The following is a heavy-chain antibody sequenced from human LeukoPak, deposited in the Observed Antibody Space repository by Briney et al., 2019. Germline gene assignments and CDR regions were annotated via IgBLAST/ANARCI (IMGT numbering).Heavy chain of an antibody. CDR3: ATTPPYYFDTSGRPIAFDI. J-gene: IGHJ3*02. Sequence: PSETLSLTCTVSGYSISSGYYWGWIRQPPGKGLEWIASIYHSESTYYNPSLKSRVTISVDTSKNQFSLKLSSVTAADTAVYYCATTPPYYFDTSGRPIAFDIWGQGTMVTVSS. CDR1: GYSISSGYY. CDR2: IYHSEST. D-gene: IGHD3-22*01. V-gene: IGHV4-38-2*02.